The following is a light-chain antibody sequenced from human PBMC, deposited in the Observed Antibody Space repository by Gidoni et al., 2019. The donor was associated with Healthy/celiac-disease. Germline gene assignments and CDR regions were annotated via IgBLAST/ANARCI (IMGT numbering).Light chain of an antibody. Sequence: QSALTQPRSVSGSPGQSVTISCTGTSSDVGGYNYVSWYQQHPGKAPKLMIYDVSKRPSEVPDRFSGSKSGNTASLTISGLQAEDEADYYCCSYAGSYTFDVFGTGTKVTVL. CDR2: DVS. J-gene: IGLJ1*01. CDR3: CSYAGSYTFDV. CDR1: SSDVGGYNY. V-gene: IGLV2-11*01.